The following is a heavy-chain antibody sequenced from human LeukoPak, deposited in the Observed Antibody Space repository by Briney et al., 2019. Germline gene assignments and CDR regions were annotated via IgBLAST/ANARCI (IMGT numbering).Heavy chain of an antibody. CDR1: GYTFTSYY. V-gene: IGHV1-46*01. J-gene: IGHJ3*02. Sequence: GASVKVSCKASGYTFTSYYMHWVRQAPGQGLEWMGIINPSGGSASYAQKFQGRVTMTRDTSTSTVYMELSSLRSEDTAVYYCARVDRVKYAFDIWGQGTMVTVSS. CDR3: ARVDRVKYAFDI. CDR2: INPSGGSA. D-gene: IGHD5-12*01.